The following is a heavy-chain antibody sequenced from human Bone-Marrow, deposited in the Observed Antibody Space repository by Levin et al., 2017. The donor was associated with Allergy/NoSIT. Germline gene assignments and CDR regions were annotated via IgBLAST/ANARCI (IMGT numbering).Heavy chain of an antibody. CDR2: IYPGDSDT. CDR3: ARHPLYYGSGSYYPIRVRYYYGMDV. Sequence: GESLKISCKGSGYSFTSYWIGWVRQMPGKGLEWMGIIYPGDSDTRYSPSFQGQVTISADKSISTAYLQWSSLKASDTAMYYCARHPLYYGSGSYYPIRVRYYYGMDVWGQGTTVTVSS. V-gene: IGHV5-51*01. CDR1: GYSFTSYW. J-gene: IGHJ6*02. D-gene: IGHD3-10*01.